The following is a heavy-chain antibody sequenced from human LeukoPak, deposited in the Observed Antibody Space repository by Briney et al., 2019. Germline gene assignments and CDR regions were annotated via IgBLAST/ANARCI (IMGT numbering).Heavy chain of an antibody. CDR2: ISYDGTNN. V-gene: IGHV3-30*03. CDR3: ARGGYYGSGRYGGFDY. D-gene: IGHD3-10*01. J-gene: IGHJ4*02. CDR1: GFTFSSYG. Sequence: GGSLRLSCAASGFTFSSYGMHWVRQAPGKGLEWVALISYDGTNNYYADSVKGRFTISRDNSKNSLYLQMNSLRAEDTAVYYCARGGYYGSGRYGGFDYWGQGTLVTVSS.